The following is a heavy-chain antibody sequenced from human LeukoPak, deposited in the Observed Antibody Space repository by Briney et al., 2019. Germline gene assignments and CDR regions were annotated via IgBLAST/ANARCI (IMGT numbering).Heavy chain of an antibody. D-gene: IGHD4-17*01. Sequence: ASVKVSCKASGGTFSSYAISWVRQAPGQGLEWVGRIIPILGIANYAQKFQGRVTITADKSTSTAYMELSSLRSEDTAVYYCARDQGDYQLNWFDPWGQGTLVTVSS. CDR2: IIPILGIA. CDR3: ARDQGDYQLNWFDP. J-gene: IGHJ5*02. CDR1: GGTFSSYA. V-gene: IGHV1-69*04.